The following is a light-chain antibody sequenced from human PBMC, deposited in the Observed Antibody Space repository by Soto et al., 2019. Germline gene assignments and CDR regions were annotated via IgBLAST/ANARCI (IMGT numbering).Light chain of an antibody. CDR2: GNN. J-gene: IGLJ1*01. V-gene: IGLV1-40*01. CDR1: SSNIGAGHD. CDR3: QSYDSSLSAYV. Sequence: QSVLTQPPSVSGAPGQRVTISCTGSSSNIGAGHDVHWYQQFPGTAPQLLIFGNNNRPSGVPDRFSGSKSGTSASLAITGLHAEDEADFYCQSYDSSLSAYVFGTGTKVTVL.